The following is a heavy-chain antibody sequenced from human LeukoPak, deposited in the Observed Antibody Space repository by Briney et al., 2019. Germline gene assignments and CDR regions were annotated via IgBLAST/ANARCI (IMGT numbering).Heavy chain of an antibody. CDR1: GGSISSGSYY. Sequence: PSETLSLTCTVSGGSISSGSYYWSWIRQPAGKGLEWIGRIYTSGSTNYNPSLKSRVTISVDTSKNQFSLKLSSVTAADTAVYYCARGDYYDSSGYLGGNGAFDIWGQGTMVTVSS. D-gene: IGHD3-22*01. CDR2: IYTSGST. V-gene: IGHV4-61*02. CDR3: ARGDYYDSSGYLGGNGAFDI. J-gene: IGHJ3*02.